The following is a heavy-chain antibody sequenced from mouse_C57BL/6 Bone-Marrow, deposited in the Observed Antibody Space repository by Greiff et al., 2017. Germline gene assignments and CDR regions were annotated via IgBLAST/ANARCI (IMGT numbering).Heavy chain of an antibody. CDR2: IWTGGGT. Sequence: LQESGPGLVAPSQSLSITCTVSGFSLTSYAISWVRQPPGKGLEWLGVIWTGGGTNYNSALKSRLSISKDNSKSQVFLKMNSLQTDDTARYYCAHLPFYYGSSYFDYWGQGTTLTVSS. CDR1: GFSLTSYA. V-gene: IGHV2-9-1*01. J-gene: IGHJ2*01. D-gene: IGHD1-1*01. CDR3: AHLPFYYGSSYFDY.